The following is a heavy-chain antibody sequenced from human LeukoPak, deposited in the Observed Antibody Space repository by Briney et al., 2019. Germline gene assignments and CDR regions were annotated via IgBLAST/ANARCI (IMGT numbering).Heavy chain of an antibody. CDR3: AKGVGYDSSEDFDY. V-gene: IGHV3-33*06. Sequence: GGSLRLSCAASGFTFSSYGMHWVRQAPGKGLEWVAVIWYDGSNKYYADSVKGRFTISRDNSKNTLYMQMNSLRAEDTAVYYCAKGVGYDSSEDFDYWGQGTLVTVSS. CDR1: GFTFSSYG. J-gene: IGHJ4*02. CDR2: IWYDGSNK. D-gene: IGHD3-22*01.